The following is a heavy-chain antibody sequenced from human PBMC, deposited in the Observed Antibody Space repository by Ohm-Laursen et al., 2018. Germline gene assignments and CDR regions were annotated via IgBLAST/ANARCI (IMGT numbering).Heavy chain of an antibody. CDR3: ARHGRWCFDS. D-gene: IGHD2-8*02. Sequence: GSLRLSCAASGFTFSSYAMSWVRQAPGKGLEWVANIQEDGSDKYYMDSVKGRFTISRDNAKNSLYLQMNSLRAEDTAVYYCARHGRWCFDSWGQGTLVTVSS. V-gene: IGHV3-7*01. J-gene: IGHJ4*02. CDR1: GFTFSSYA. CDR2: IQEDGSDK.